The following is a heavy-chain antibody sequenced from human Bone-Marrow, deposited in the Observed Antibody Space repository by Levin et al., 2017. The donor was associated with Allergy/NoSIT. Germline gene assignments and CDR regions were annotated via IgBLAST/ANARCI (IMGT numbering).Heavy chain of an antibody. CDR3: ARDRGVGNWGSDDYYYYGMDG. J-gene: IGHJ6*02. V-gene: IGHV3-74*01. D-gene: IGHD7-27*01. CDR2: INSDGSST. CDR1: GFTFSSYW. Sequence: AGGSLRLSCAASGFTFSSYWMHWVRQAPGKGLVWVSRINSDGSSTSYADSVKGRFTISRDNAKNTLYLQMNSLRAEDTAVYYCARDRGVGNWGSDDYYYYGMDGWGQGTTVTVSS.